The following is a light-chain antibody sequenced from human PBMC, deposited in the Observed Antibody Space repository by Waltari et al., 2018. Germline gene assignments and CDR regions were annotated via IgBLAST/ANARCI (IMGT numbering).Light chain of an antibody. Sequence: QSALTQPPSASGAPGQSVTISCTGTSSDVGGYNYVSWYQQHPGEAPNLLIYGGSKRPPGVPNRFSGSKSGNTASLTVSGLQAEDEGDYYCSSYAGRNTLFGGGTKLTVL. CDR3: SSYAGRNTL. V-gene: IGLV2-8*01. CDR1: SSDVGGYNY. CDR2: GGS. J-gene: IGLJ2*01.